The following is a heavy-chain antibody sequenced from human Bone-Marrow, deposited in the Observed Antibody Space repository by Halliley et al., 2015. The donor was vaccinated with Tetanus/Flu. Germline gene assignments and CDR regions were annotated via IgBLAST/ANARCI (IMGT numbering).Heavy chain of an antibody. V-gene: IGHV4-59*02. CDR2: IFYSGIT. CDR3: ARNLQGSGYYYREDAFDI. CDR1: GGSVSSDY. J-gene: IGHJ3*02. D-gene: IGHD3-22*01. Sequence: GLVKPSETLSLTCTVSGGSVSSDYWSWIRQSPGRGLEWIGDIFYSGITNYNPSLKSRVTMSVDTSDNVFTLNLTSVTAADTAVYYGARNLQGSGYYYREDAFDIWGQGTVVTVSS.